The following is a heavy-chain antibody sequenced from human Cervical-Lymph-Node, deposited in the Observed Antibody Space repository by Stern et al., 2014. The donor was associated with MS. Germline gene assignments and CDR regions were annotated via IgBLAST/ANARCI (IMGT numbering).Heavy chain of an antibody. J-gene: IGHJ4*02. V-gene: IGHV1-69*01. CDR3: ARATSDYIWGSYRYLDY. Sequence: QVQLVQSGAEVKKPGSSVKVSCKASGGTFSSYTIGWVRQSPGQGLEWMGGSIPMFGIANYAEKFQGRVTITADESTSTAYMDLSTLRSEDTAVYYCARATSDYIWGSYRYLDYWGQGTQVTVSS. D-gene: IGHD3-16*02. CDR2: SIPMFGIA. CDR1: GGTFSSYT.